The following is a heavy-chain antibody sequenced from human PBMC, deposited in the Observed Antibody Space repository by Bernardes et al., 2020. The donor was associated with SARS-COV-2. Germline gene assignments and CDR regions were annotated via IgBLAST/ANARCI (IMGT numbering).Heavy chain of an antibody. CDR3: ARLFYVPGYSGSSYSWDY. CDR1: GGSISSGGYY. J-gene: IGHJ4*02. D-gene: IGHD6-25*01. CDR2: IYYSGST. V-gene: IGHV4-31*03. Sequence: SETLSLTCTVSGGSISSGGYYWSWIRQHPGKGLEWIGYIYYSGSTYYNPSLKSRVTISVDTSKNQFSLKLSSVTAADTAVYYCARLFYVPGYSGSSYSWDYWGQGTLVTVSS.